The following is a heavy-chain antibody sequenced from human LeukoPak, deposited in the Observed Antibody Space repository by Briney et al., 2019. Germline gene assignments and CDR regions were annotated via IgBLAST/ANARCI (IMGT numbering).Heavy chain of an antibody. CDR1: GFTFSSYR. CDR3: ARDYGGYSTNDY. V-gene: IGHV3-7*01. D-gene: IGHD5-18*01. CDR2: IKQEGSEK. Sequence: RGSPRLSCAAPGFTFSSYRISSGPEALRKGLGRVANIKQEGSEKYYVDSVKGRFTISRDNAKNSLYLQMNSLRAEDTAVYYCARDYGGYSTNDYWGQGTLVTVSS. J-gene: IGHJ4*02.